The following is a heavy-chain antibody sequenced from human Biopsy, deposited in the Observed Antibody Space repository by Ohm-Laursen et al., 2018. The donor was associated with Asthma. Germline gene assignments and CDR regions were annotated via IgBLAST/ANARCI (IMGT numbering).Heavy chain of an antibody. CDR1: EFSFSHYP. D-gene: IGHD1-1*01. CDR2: ISKDASTQ. J-gene: IGHJ3*02. CDR3: VRDGTDDAFDI. Sequence: SLRLSCAATEFSFSHYPMHWVRQAPGKGLEWVGVISKDASTQDYADSVKGRFTMARDNSKNTLDLQMNSLREEDTAVYYCVRDGTDDAFDIWGQGTVVSVSS. V-gene: IGHV3-30*01.